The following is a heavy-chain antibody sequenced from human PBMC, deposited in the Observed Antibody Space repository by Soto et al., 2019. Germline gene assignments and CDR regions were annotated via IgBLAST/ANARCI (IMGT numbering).Heavy chain of an antibody. CDR3: ARGTSSTSGPFDY. D-gene: IGHD2-2*01. CDR2: IYYSGST. V-gene: IGHV4-31*03. Sequence: QVQLQESGPGLVKPSQTLSLTCTVSGGSISSGGYYWSWIRQHPGKGLECIGYIYYSGSTYSNPSLMSRFTISVDTSKNQFSLKLSSVTAADTAVYYCARGTSSTSGPFDYWGQGTLVTVSS. CDR1: GGSISSGGYY. J-gene: IGHJ4*02.